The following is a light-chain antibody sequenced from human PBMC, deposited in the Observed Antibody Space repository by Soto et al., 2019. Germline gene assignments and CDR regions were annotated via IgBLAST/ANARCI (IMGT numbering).Light chain of an antibody. J-gene: IGLJ2*01. CDR1: SSDIGNYNY. V-gene: IGLV2-14*01. CDR3: SSYTNINTYVI. Sequence: QSALTQPASVSGSPGQSITISCTGTSSDIGNYNYVSWYQQHPGKAPKLTIYEVSYRPSGVSNRFSGSKSGNTASLTISGLQAGDEADYYCSSYTNINTYVIFGGGTKVTVL. CDR2: EVS.